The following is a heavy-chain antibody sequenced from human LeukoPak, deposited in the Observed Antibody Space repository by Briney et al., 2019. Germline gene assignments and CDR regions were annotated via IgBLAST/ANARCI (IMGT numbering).Heavy chain of an antibody. CDR2: IRSKANSYAT. D-gene: IGHD5-24*01. CDR1: GFSFSRYA. J-gene: IGHJ4*02. CDR3: TASRDGYNLDY. V-gene: IGHV3-73*01. Sequence: TGGSLRLSCAASGFSFSRYAMHWVRQASGKGLEWVGRIRSKANSYATAYAASVIGRFTISRDDSKNTAYLQMSSLKTEDTAVYYCTASRDGYNLDYWGQGTLVTVSS.